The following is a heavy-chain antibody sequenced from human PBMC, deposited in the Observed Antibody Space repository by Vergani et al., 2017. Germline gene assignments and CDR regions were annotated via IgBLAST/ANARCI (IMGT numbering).Heavy chain of an antibody. V-gene: IGHV4-59*01. D-gene: IGHD1-26*01. CDR2: IYYSGST. Sequence: QVQLQESGPGLVKPSETLSLTCTVSGGSISSYYWSWIRQPPGKGLEWIGYIYYSGSTNYNPSLKSRVTISVDTSKNQFSLKLRSVTAADTAVYYWARGVGEPWAPDDAFDIWGQGTMVTVSS. J-gene: IGHJ3*02. CDR1: GGSISSYY. CDR3: ARGVGEPWAPDDAFDI.